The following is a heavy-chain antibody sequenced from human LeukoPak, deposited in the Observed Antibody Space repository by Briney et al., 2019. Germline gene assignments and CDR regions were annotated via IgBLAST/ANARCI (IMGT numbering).Heavy chain of an antibody. CDR2: INHSGST. V-gene: IGHV4-39*07. D-gene: IGHD6-13*01. CDR3: ARGVEAAAVDYYYYMDV. Sequence: SETLSLTCTVSGGSISSSSYYWGWIRQPPGKGLEWIGEINHSGSTNYNPSVKSRVTISVDTSKNQFSLKLSSVTAADTAVYYCARGVEAAAVDYYYYMDVWGKGTTVTVSS. CDR1: GGSISSSSYY. J-gene: IGHJ6*03.